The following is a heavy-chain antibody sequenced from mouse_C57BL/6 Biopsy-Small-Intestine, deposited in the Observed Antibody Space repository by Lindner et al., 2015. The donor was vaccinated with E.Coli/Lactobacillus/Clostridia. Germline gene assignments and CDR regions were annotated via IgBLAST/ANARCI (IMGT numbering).Heavy chain of an antibody. D-gene: IGHD1-1*01. Sequence: VQLQESGAELARPGASVKLSCKASGYTFTSYGISWVKQRTGQGLEWIGEIYPRSGNTYYNEKFKGKATLTADKSSSTAYMELRSLTSEDSAVYFCARESITTVVATDAYWGQGTLVTVSA. CDR2: IYPRSGNT. V-gene: IGHV1-81*01. CDR3: ARESITTVVATDAY. J-gene: IGHJ3*01. CDR1: GYTFTSYG.